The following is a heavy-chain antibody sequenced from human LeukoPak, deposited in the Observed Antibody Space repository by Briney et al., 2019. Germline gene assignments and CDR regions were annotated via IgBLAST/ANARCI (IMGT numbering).Heavy chain of an antibody. Sequence: SSETLSLTCTVSGGSISSSNSYWGWIRQPPGKGLEWIGSIYYSGSTYYNPSLKSRVTISVDTSKNQFSLKLSSVTAADTAVYYCARGPDYYGTEAFDYWGQGTLVTVSS. V-gene: IGHV4-39*07. CDR3: ARGPDYYGTEAFDY. J-gene: IGHJ4*02. CDR2: IYYSGST. CDR1: GGSISSSNSY. D-gene: IGHD3-10*01.